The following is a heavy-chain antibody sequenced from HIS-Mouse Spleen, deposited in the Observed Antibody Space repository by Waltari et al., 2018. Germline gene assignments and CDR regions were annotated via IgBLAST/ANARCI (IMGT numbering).Heavy chain of an antibody. CDR2: IYHSGST. CDR3: ARVKT. J-gene: IGHJ5*02. Sequence: QVQLQESGPGLVKPAEPLSVTCTVSGYSISSGYYWGWIRQPPGKGLAWIGCIYHSGSTYYNPSLKSRVTISVDTSKNQFSLKLSSVTAADTAVYYCARVKTWGQGTLVTVSS. CDR1: GYSISSGYY. V-gene: IGHV4-38-2*02.